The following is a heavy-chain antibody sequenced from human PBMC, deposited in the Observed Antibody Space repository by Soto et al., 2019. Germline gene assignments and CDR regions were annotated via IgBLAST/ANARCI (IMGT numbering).Heavy chain of an antibody. D-gene: IGHD3-22*01. V-gene: IGHV1-46*03. CDR2: INPSGGST. CDR3: VRADTSGYYY. Sequence: QVQLVQSGAEVKKPGASVKVSCKTSGYIFSNYYMHWVRQAPGQGLEWMGVINPSGGSTSSAQKFQGRVTMTSDTSTSTVYMELSSLRSEDTAVYYCVRADTSGYYYWGQGTLVTVSS. J-gene: IGHJ4*02. CDR1: GYIFSNYY.